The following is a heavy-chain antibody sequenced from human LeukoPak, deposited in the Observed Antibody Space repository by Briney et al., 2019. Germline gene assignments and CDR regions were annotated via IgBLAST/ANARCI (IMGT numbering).Heavy chain of an antibody. CDR3: ARIGVAENWFDP. Sequence: SGPTLVNPTQTLTLTCTFSGFSLSTSGVGVGLIRQPPGKALEWLARIDWDDDKYYSTSLKTRLTISKDTSKNQVVLTMTNMDPVDTATYYCARIGVAENWFDPWGQGTMVTVSS. D-gene: IGHD2-15*01. V-gene: IGHV2-70*11. CDR1: GFSLSTSGVG. CDR2: IDWDDDK. J-gene: IGHJ5*02.